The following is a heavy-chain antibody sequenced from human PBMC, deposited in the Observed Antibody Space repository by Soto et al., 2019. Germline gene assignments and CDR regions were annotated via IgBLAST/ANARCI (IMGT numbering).Heavy chain of an antibody. Sequence: SETLSLTCTVSGDSITSNSYFWAWIRQPPGKGLKWIGSIYYSGTTYYNPSLKSRVTISVDRSKNQFSLKLSSVTAADTAVYYCARGLYNPSDYWGQGTLVTVSS. CDR2: IYYSGTT. V-gene: IGHV4-39*01. CDR1: GDSITSNSYF. J-gene: IGHJ4*02. CDR3: ARGLYNPSDY. D-gene: IGHD1-20*01.